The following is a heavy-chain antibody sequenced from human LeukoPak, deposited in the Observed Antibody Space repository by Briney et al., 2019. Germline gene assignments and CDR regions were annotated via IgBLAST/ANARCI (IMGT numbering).Heavy chain of an antibody. CDR1: GGSIGTYY. Sequence: SETLSLTCTVSGGSIGTYYWTWIRQPPGKGLEWIGYIDYSGSTKFNPSLKSRVTMSIDTSKNQFSLRLSSVTAADTAVHYCTRGRRSSNVHDAFDIWGQGTMVTVSS. V-gene: IGHV4-59*01. CDR3: TRGRRSSNVHDAFDI. CDR2: IDYSGST. J-gene: IGHJ3*02. D-gene: IGHD3-10*02.